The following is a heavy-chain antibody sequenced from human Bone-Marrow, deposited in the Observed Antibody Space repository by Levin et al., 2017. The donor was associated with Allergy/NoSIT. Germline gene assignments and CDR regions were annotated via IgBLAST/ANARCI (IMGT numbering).Heavy chain of an antibody. Sequence: GESLKISCAASGFTVGNYAMTWVRQAPGKGLEWVSNISPGAGYTYYADSVKGRFTISTDNSKNTLYLQMNSLRAEDTALYYCAQYSLGTSNRALDYWGQGTLVTVSS. D-gene: IGHD3-16*01. CDR3: AQYSLGTSNRALDY. CDR1: GFTVGNYA. CDR2: ISPGAGYT. V-gene: IGHV3-23*01. J-gene: IGHJ4*02.